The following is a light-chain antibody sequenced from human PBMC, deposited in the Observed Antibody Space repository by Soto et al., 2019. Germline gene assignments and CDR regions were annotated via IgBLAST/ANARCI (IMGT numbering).Light chain of an antibody. Sequence: QSAMTQPASVSGSPGHSIAISCTGPSSDVGGYNYVSWYQQHPGKAPKLMIFDVSNRPSGVSNRFSGSKSGNTASLTISGLQAEHEDDYYCSYYTTSSTYVFRTGNKVTV. CDR1: SSDVGGYNY. CDR2: DVS. J-gene: IGLJ1*01. V-gene: IGLV2-14*01. CDR3: SYYTTSSTYV.